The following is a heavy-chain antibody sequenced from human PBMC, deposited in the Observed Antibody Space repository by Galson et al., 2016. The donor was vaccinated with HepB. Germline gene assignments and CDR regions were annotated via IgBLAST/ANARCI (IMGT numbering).Heavy chain of an antibody. CDR1: GFIFSDYF. CDR2: IKSKTEGGAT. D-gene: IGHD6-19*01. J-gene: IGHJ4*02. V-gene: IGHV3-15*01. Sequence: SLRLSCAASGFIFSDYFMSWIRQAPGKGLEWLGRIKSKTEGGATEYAAPVKGRFTMSRDDSEDTLYLQMNSLTTEDTATYYCTTSVYIAVVFDFWGQGALVTVSS. CDR3: TTSVYIAVVFDF.